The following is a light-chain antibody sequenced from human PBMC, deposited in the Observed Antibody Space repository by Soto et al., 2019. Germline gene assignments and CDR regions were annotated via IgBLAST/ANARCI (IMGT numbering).Light chain of an antibody. CDR2: EDN. CDR1: SGSIASNS. CDR3: QSYDSSTVV. V-gene: IGLV6-57*04. J-gene: IGLJ2*01. Sequence: NFMLTQPHSVSESPGKTVTISCSRSSGSIASNSVQWYQQCPGSAPTTVISEDNQRPSGVPDRFSGSTDGSSNSASLTISGLQTEDEADYYCQSYDSSTVVFGGGTKLTVL.